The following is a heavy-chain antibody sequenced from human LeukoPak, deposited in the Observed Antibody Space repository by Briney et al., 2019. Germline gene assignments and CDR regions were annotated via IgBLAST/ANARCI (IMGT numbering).Heavy chain of an antibody. CDR2: IHYSGST. J-gene: IGHJ4*02. CDR3: TRTGSTGGY. D-gene: IGHD1-7*01. CDR1: GGSVSGGNYY. V-gene: IGHV4-61*01. Sequence: SETLSLTCTVSGGSVSGGNYYCSWIRQSPGKGLEWIGYIHYSGSTVYNPSLKGRVTMSIDTSKNQFSLNLSSATAADTAVYYCTRTGSTGGYRGQGTLVTVSS.